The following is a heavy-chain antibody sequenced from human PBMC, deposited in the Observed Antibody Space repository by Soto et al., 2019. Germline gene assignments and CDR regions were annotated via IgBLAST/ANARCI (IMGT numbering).Heavy chain of an antibody. CDR3: AKVHDHAMDV. CDR2: ISWNSGSI. V-gene: IGHV3-9*01. D-gene: IGHD3-3*01. Sequence: EVQLVESGGGLVQPGRSLRLSCAASGFTFDDYAMHWVRQAPGKGLEWVSGISWNSGSIGYADSVKGRFTISRDNAKNSLYLQMNSLRAEDTALYDCAKVHDHAMDVW. CDR1: GFTFDDYA. J-gene: IGHJ6*01.